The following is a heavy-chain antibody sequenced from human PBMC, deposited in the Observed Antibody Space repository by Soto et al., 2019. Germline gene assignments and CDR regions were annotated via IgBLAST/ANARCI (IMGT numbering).Heavy chain of an antibody. CDR2: TYHTGTT. V-gene: IGHV4-30-2*01. D-gene: IGHD2-15*01. CDR1: GGSLSSGGYS. J-gene: IGHJ4*02. Sequence: QLQLHESGSGLVKPSQTLSLTCAVSGGSLSSGGYSWSWIRQPPGKALEWIAYTYHTGTTYYNPSLKSRVTISVDRSKNQFSLRLSSLTAADTAMYYCARGGGYSLPIDFSGQGTLVTVSS. CDR3: ARGGGYSLPIDF.